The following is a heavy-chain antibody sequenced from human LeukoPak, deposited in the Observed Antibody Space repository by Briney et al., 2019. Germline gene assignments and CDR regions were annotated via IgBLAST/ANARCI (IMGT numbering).Heavy chain of an antibody. V-gene: IGHV5-51*01. CDR1: GSNFTSYW. J-gene: IGHJ4*02. Sequence: GASLKISCKGSGSNFTSYWIGWGRPMPGKGVEWMGIIYPGDSDTRYSPSFQGQVTISADNSISTAYLQWSSLKASDTAMYYCARHTYSSGWSNYFDYWGQGTLVTVSS. CDR2: IYPGDSDT. CDR3: ARHTYSSGWSNYFDY. D-gene: IGHD6-19*01.